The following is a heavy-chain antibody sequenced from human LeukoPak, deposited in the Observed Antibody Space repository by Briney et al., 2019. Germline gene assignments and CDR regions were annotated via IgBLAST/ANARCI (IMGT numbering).Heavy chain of an antibody. V-gene: IGHV1-3*01. CDR3: AISILRYFGWPLGAFDI. J-gene: IGHJ3*02. CDR1: GYTFTSYA. D-gene: IGHD3-9*01. CDR2: INAGNGNT. Sequence: ASVKVSCTASGYTFTSYAMHWVRQAPGQRLEWMGWINAGNGNTGYAQKFQGRVTMTRNTSISTAYMELSSLRSEDTAVYYCAISILRYFGWPLGAFDIWGQGTMVTVSS.